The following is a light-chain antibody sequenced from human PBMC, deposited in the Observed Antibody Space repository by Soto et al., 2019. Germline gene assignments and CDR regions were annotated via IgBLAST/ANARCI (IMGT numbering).Light chain of an antibody. CDR3: GSYTTSSNYV. V-gene: IGLV2-14*01. J-gene: IGLJ1*01. CDR2: DVS. Sequence: QSVLTQPASVSGSPGQSITISCTGTSSDVGAYNYVSWYQQHPGKAPKLMIYDVSHRPSGVSHRFSGSKSGNTASLTISGLQAEGEADYYCGSYTTSSNYVFGTGTKVTVL. CDR1: SSDVGAYNY.